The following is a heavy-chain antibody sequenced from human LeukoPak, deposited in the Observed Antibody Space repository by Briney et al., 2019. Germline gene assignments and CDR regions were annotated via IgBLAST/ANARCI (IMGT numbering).Heavy chain of an antibody. V-gene: IGHV4-39*01. CDR3: ARHRVGSSYEAFDL. Sequence: SETLSLTCSVSGGSFSTSPYFWGWIRHPPGKGLEWIGTVYHAGRTQYNPSLKSRLTISGDTPKNQVSLKLTTVTAGDAVVYYCARHRVGSSYEAFDLWGQGTLVTDSS. D-gene: IGHD6-6*01. CDR2: VYHAGRT. CDR1: GGSFSTSPYF. J-gene: IGHJ3*01.